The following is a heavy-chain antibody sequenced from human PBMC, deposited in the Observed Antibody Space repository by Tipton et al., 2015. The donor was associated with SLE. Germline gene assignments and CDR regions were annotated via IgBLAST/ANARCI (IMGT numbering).Heavy chain of an antibody. CDR2: ISGSGTYT. CDR3: AKEVLDTSSWSVYYYYGMDV. D-gene: IGHD6-13*01. Sequence: GSLRLSCVASGFNFKNYAMSWVRQAPGKGPEWVSIISGSGTYTNYADSVKGRFTISRDSSKTTLYLQMNSLRAEDTAVYYCAKEVLDTSSWSVYYYYGMDVWGQGTTVTVSS. J-gene: IGHJ6*02. CDR1: GFNFKNYA. V-gene: IGHV3-23*01.